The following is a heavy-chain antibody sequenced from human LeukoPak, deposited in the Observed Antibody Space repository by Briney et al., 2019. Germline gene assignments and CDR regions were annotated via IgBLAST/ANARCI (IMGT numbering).Heavy chain of an antibody. Sequence: GGSLRLSCAASGFTFSSYAMSWVRQAPVKGLEWVSAISGSGGSTYYADSVKGRFTISRDNSKNTLYLQMNSLRAEDTAVYYCAKHYYDSSGYYAAPGYWGQGTLVTVSS. J-gene: IGHJ4*02. CDR2: ISGSGGST. CDR1: GFTFSSYA. V-gene: IGHV3-23*01. CDR3: AKHYYDSSGYYAAPGY. D-gene: IGHD3-22*01.